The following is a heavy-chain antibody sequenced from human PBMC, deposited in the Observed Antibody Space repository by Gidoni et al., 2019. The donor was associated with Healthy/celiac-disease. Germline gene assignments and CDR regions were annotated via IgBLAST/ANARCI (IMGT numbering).Heavy chain of an antibody. J-gene: IGHJ5*02. V-gene: IGHV1-69*08. CDR1: GGTFSSYT. CDR3: AREDCGGDCSP. Sequence: QVQLVQSGAEVKKPGSSVKVSCKASGGTFSSYTISWVRQAPGQGLEWMGRIIPILGIANYAQKFQGRVTITADKSTSTAYMELSSLRSEDTAVYYCAREDCGGDCSPWGQGTLVTVSS. D-gene: IGHD2-21*02. CDR2: IIPILGIA.